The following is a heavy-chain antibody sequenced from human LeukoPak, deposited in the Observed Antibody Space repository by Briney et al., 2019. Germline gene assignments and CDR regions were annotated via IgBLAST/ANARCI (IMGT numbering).Heavy chain of an antibody. J-gene: IGHJ3*01. CDR1: NDSIKDYY. V-gene: IGHV4-59*01. Sequence: SETLSLTCAVSNDSIKDYYWNWIRQPPGKGLERIGFVSNSGITNYNPSLKSRVTISIDTSKRQFSLRLTSVTAADTAVYYCARYEVGSSWAQAFDVWGQGTMVTVSS. D-gene: IGHD6-13*01. CDR2: VSNSGIT. CDR3: ARYEVGSSWAQAFDV.